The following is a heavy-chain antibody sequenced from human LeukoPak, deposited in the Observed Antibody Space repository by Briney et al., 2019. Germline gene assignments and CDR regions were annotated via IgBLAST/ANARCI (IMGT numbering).Heavy chain of an antibody. D-gene: IGHD1-26*01. Sequence: SETLSLTCTVSGGSISSYYWSWIRQPPGKGLEWIGYIYYSGSTNYNPSLKSRVTISVNTSKNQFSLKLSSVTAADTAVYYCAGGSNSGSYFFDYWGQGTLVTVSS. V-gene: IGHV4-59*12. J-gene: IGHJ4*02. CDR1: GGSISSYY. CDR2: IYYSGST. CDR3: AGGSNSGSYFFDY.